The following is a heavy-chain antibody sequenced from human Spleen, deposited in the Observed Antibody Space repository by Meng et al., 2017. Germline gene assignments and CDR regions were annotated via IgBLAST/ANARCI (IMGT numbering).Heavy chain of an antibody. D-gene: IGHD3-9*01. CDR3: ARDSRYDILTGYRYFDY. J-gene: IGHJ4*02. CDR1: GYSITGSYN. CDR2: IYQSGST. Sequence: SETLSLTCGVSGYSITGSYNWGWIRQSPGKGLEWIGSIYQSGSTYYNPSLKSRVTMSADTSKKQFSLKLSSVTAADTAVYYCARDSRYDILTGYRYFDYWGQGTLVTVSS. V-gene: IGHV4-38-2*02.